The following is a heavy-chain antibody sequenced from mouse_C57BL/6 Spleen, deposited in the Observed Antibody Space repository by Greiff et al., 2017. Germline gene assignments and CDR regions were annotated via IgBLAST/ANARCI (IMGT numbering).Heavy chain of an antibody. CDR3: ARPLITTSRYFDY. J-gene: IGHJ2*01. CDR2: IDPSDSYT. D-gene: IGHD1-1*01. Sequence: VQLQQPGAELVRPGPSVKLSCKASGYTFTSYWMHWVKQRPGQGLEWIGVIDPSDSYTNYNQKFKGKATLTVDTSSSTAYMQLSSLTSEDSAVYYCARPLITTSRYFDYWGQGTTLTVSS. V-gene: IGHV1-59*01. CDR1: GYTFTSYW.